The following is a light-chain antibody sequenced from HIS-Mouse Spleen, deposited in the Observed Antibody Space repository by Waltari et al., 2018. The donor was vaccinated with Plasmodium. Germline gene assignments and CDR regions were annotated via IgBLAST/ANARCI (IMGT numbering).Light chain of an antibody. V-gene: IGKV1-5*03. CDR3: QQYNSYSWT. Sequence: DIQMSQSPSTLSASVGHRVTITCRASQSISSWLAWYPQKPGKAPKLLIYKASSLGSGVPSRFSGSGSGTEFTLTISSLQPDDFATYYCQQYNSYSWTFGQGTKVEIK. CDR1: QSISSW. J-gene: IGKJ1*01. CDR2: KAS.